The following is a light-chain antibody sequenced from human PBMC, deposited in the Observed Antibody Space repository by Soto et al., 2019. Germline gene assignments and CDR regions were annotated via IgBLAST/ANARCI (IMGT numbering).Light chain of an antibody. CDR3: SSYAASNNFYFV. CDR1: SSDVGGYNY. Sequence: QSVLTQPPSASGSPGQSVTISCTGTSSDVGGYNYVSWYQQYPGRAPKLMIYEVTKRPSGFPDRFSGSKSGNTAYLTVSGLQAEDEADYYCSSYAASNNFYFVFGGGTKLTVL. CDR2: EVT. J-gene: IGLJ3*02. V-gene: IGLV2-8*01.